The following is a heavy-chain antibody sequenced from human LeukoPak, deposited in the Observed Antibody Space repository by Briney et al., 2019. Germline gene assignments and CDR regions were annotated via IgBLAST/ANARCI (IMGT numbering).Heavy chain of an antibody. V-gene: IGHV4-39*07. Sequence: SETLSLTCTVSGGSISSYYWGWIRQPPGKGLEWIGSIYYSGSTYYNPSLKSRVTISVDTSKNQFSLKLSSVTAADTAVYYCARDSSWFGEFLSYFDYWGQGTLVTVSS. J-gene: IGHJ4*02. D-gene: IGHD3-10*01. CDR1: GGSISSYY. CDR2: IYYSGST. CDR3: ARDSSWFGEFLSYFDY.